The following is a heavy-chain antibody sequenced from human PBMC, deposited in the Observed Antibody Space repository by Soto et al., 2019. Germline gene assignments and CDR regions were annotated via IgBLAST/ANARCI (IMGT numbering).Heavy chain of an antibody. CDR2: IWYDGITK. J-gene: IGHJ4*02. CDR3: ATVDNYYGSAF. D-gene: IGHD3-10*01. CDR1: GLTFSNYG. Sequence: QEQLVESGGGVVQPGTSLRLSCEASGLTFSNYGMHWVRQAPGKGLEWVAVIWYDGITKFYADSVQGRFSVSRDNSKNTRYLQMNSLAAEDTAVYFCATVDNYYGSAFWGQGTLVTVSP. V-gene: IGHV3-33*01.